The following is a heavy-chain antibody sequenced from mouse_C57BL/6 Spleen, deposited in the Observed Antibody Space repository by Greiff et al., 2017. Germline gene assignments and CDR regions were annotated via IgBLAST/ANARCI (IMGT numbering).Heavy chain of an antibody. Sequence: QVQLQQPGAELVRPGTSVKLSCKASGYTFTSYWMHWVKQRPGQGLEWIGVIDPSDSYTNYNQKFKGKATLTVDTSSSTAYMQLSSLTSEDSAVYYCASTMVTTDYWGQGTTLTVSS. J-gene: IGHJ2*01. D-gene: IGHD2-2*01. CDR2: IDPSDSYT. CDR1: GYTFTSYW. CDR3: ASTMVTTDY. V-gene: IGHV1-59*01.